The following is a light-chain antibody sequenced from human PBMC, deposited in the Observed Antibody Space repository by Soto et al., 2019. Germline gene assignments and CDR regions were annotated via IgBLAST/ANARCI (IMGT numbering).Light chain of an antibody. V-gene: IGKV3-15*01. J-gene: IGKJ4*01. CDR2: NTS. Sequence: EIVMTQSPATLSVSPGERATLSCRASQSVSSNLAWYQQKPGQAPKLLIYNTSTRVTGIPARFSGSGSGTEFTLTISSLQSEAFAVYYCQQYNDWPPLTFGGGTRVDIK. CDR1: QSVSSN. CDR3: QQYNDWPPLT.